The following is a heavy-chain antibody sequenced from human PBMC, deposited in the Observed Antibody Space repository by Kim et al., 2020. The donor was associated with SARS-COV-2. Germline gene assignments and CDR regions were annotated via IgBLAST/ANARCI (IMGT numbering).Heavy chain of an antibody. D-gene: IGHD6-19*01. J-gene: IGHJ4*02. CDR3: ARPGYSSGLYVTGYFDY. CDR2: INTNTGNP. CDR1: GYTFTSYA. Sequence: ASVKVSCKASGYTFTSYAMNWVRQAPGQGLEWMGWINTNTGNPTYAQGFTGRFVFSLDTSVSTAYLQISSLKAEDTAVYYCARPGYSSGLYVTGYFDYWGQGTLVTVSS. V-gene: IGHV7-4-1*02.